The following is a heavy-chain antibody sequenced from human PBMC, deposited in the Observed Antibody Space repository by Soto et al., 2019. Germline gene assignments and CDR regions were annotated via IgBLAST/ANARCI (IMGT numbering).Heavy chain of an antibody. Sequence: ETLSLTCTVSGGSISSYYWSWIRQPPGKGLEWIGYIYYSGSTNYNPSLKSRVTISVDTSKNQFSLKLSSVTAADTAVYYCARTYCGGDCLFLDYWGQGTLVTVSS. D-gene: IGHD2-21*02. CDR2: IYYSGST. CDR1: GGSISSYY. V-gene: IGHV4-59*01. J-gene: IGHJ4*02. CDR3: ARTYCGGDCLFLDY.